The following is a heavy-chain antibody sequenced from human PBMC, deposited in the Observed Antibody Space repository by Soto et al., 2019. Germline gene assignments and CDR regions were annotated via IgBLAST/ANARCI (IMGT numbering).Heavy chain of an antibody. CDR3: AKDSAYYGSGSPQVFDY. J-gene: IGHJ4*02. Sequence: EVQLLESGGGLVQPGGSLRLSCAASGFTFSSYAMSWVRQAPGKGLEWVSAISGSGGSTYYADSVKGRFTISRDNSKNTLYLQMNSLRAEDTAVYYCAKDSAYYGSGSPQVFDYWGQGTLVTVSS. V-gene: IGHV3-23*01. D-gene: IGHD3-10*01. CDR2: ISGSGGST. CDR1: GFTFSSYA.